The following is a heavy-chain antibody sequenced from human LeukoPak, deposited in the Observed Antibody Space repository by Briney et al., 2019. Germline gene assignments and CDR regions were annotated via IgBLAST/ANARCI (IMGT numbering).Heavy chain of an antibody. CDR1: GGSISSGGYS. Sequence: SETLSLTCTVSGGSISSGGYSWSWIRQPPGKGLEWIGYIYYSGSTYYNPSLKSRVTISVDTSKNQFSLKLSSVTAADTAVYYCARHLVRGVIPYYMDVWGKGTTVTVSS. D-gene: IGHD3-10*01. CDR2: IYYSGST. CDR3: ARHLVRGVIPYYMDV. J-gene: IGHJ6*03. V-gene: IGHV4-30-4*07.